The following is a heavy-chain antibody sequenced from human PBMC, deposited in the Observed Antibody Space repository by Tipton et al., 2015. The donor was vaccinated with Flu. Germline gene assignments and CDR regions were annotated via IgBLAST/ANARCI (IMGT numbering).Heavy chain of an antibody. Sequence: SLRLSCAASGFTFSDYYMSWVRQAPGKGLEWVSHISSSGSIINYADSVKGRFTISRDNAKNSLYLQMNSLRAEDTAVYYCARDHPPSITVLGEITDYFGMAAWGQGTTVTVSS. V-gene: IGHV3-11*01. J-gene: IGHJ6*02. D-gene: IGHD3-3*01. CDR2: ISSSGSII. CDR1: GFTFSDYY. CDR3: ARDHPPSITVLGEITDYFGMAA.